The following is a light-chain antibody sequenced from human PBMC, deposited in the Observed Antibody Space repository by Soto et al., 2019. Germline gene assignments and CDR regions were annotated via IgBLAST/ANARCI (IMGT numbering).Light chain of an antibody. CDR3: QQYNNWPRT. V-gene: IGKV3-15*01. Sequence: EIVMRLSASTLSVSPRERASLSCRASQSVSSNLAWYQQKPGQAPRLLIYGASTRATGIPARFSGSGSGTEFTLTISSLQSEDFAVYYCQQYNNWPRTFGQGTKVDIK. CDR2: GAS. CDR1: QSVSSN. J-gene: IGKJ1*01.